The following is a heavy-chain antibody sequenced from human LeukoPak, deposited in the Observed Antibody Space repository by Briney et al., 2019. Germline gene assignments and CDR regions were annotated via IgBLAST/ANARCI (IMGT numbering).Heavy chain of an antibody. CDR1: GFTFDDYG. V-gene: IGHV3-20*04. D-gene: IGHD1-26*01. CDR2: INRNRGST. CDR3: ARDASRYRGSYYDY. J-gene: IGHJ4*02. Sequence: PGGSLTLSCAASGFTFDDYGMSWVRHAPGKGLELVIGINRNRGSTAYADSVKGPFTISRDNAKNSLYLHMNTLRTEHTAVLYCARDASRYRGSYYDYWAQGAMVIVSS.